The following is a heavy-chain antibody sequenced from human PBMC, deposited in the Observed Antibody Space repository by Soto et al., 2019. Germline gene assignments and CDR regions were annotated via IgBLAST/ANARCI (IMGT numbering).Heavy chain of an antibody. V-gene: IGHV1-69*13. CDR3: ARRPRLLALYYFDY. J-gene: IGHJ4*02. Sequence: EASVKVSCKASGGTFSSYAISWVRQAPGQGLEWMGGIIPIFGTANYAQKFQGRVTITADESTSTAYMELSSLRSEDTAVYYCARRPRLLALYYFDYWGQGTLVTVSS. CDR1: GGTFSSYA. CDR2: IIPIFGTA.